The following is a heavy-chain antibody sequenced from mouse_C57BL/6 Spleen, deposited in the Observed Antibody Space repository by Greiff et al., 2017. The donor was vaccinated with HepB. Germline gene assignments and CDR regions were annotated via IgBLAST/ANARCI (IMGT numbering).Heavy chain of an antibody. CDR2: INPSNGGT. CDR1: GYTFTSYW. CDR3: ARSCPYDYDEAY. Sequence: QVHVKQPGTELVKPGASVKLSCKASGYTFTSYWMHWVKQRPGQGLEWIGNINPSNGGTNYNEKFKSKATLTVDKSSSTAYMQLSSLTSEDSAVYYCARSCPYDYDEAYWGQGTLVTVSA. D-gene: IGHD2-4*01. V-gene: IGHV1-53*01. J-gene: IGHJ3*01.